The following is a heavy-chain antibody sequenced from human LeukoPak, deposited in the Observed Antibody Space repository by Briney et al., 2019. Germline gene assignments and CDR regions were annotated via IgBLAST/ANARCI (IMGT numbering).Heavy chain of an antibody. CDR2: IYPGDSDT. V-gene: IGHV5-51*01. CDR1: GYSLINYW. CDR3: ARHNGSYDFWSGYFPLND. Sequence: GESLKISCKGSGYSLINYWIAWVRQMPGKGLGWMGIIYPGDSDTRYSPSFQGQVTISADKPISTAYLQWSSLKASDTAMYYCARHNGSYDFWSGYFPLNDWGQGTLVTVSS. J-gene: IGHJ4*02. D-gene: IGHD3-3*01.